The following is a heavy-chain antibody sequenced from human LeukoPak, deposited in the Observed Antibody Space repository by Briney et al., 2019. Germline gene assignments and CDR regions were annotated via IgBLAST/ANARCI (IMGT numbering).Heavy chain of an antibody. CDR1: GVTFSIYA. V-gene: IGHV3-30*01. J-gene: IGHJ4*02. CDR2: ISYEGSNK. D-gene: IGHD6-13*01. CDR3: ASLASSSWYYFDS. Sequence: GGSLRLSCAASGVTFSIYAMHCVRQAPGKRLGWGSVISYEGSNKYYADSVRGRFTISRDNSKNTLYMQMKSLRAEDTAVYYCASLASSSWYYFDSWGQGTLVSVSS.